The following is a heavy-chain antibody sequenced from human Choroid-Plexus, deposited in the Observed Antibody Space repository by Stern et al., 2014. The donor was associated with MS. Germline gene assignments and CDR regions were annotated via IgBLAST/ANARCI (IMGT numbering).Heavy chain of an antibody. CDR3: AKDRQYLTFFFDF. V-gene: IGHV3-30*18. CDR2: ISYDGSK. CDR1: GFSFSSFG. D-gene: IGHD2/OR15-2a*01. Sequence: VQLAESVGGVVQPGRPLRLSCAASGFSFSSFGMHWVRQAPGKGLEWGALISYDGSKDYADSVKGRFAISRDNSKNTLYLQMNSLRAEDTAVYYCAKDRQYLTFFFDFLGQGSLVTVSS. J-gene: IGHJ4*02.